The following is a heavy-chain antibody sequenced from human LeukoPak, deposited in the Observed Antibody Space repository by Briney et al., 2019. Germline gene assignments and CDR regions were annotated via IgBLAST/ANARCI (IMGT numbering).Heavy chain of an antibody. CDR3: AKDGDSYSGSYWIDY. V-gene: IGHV3-23*01. D-gene: IGHD1-26*01. CDR2: ISGSGGST. Sequence: PGGSLRLSCAASGFTFSSYAMSWVRQAPGKGLEWVSAISGSGGSTYYADSVKGRFTISRDNSKNTLYMQTNSLRAEDTAVYYCAKDGDSYSGSYWIDYWGQGTLVTVSS. J-gene: IGHJ4*02. CDR1: GFTFSSYA.